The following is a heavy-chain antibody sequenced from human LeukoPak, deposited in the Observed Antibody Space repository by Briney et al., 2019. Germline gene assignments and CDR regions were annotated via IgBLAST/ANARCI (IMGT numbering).Heavy chain of an antibody. D-gene: IGHD6-13*01. CDR1: GGSFSGYY. V-gene: IGHV4-34*01. Sequence: SETLSLTCAVYGGSFSGYYWSWIRQPPGKGLEWIGEINHSGSTNYNPSLKSRVTISVDTSKNQFSLKLSSVTAADTAVYYCAKVAAAGHLDHFDYWGQGTLVTVSS. CDR3: AKVAAAGHLDHFDY. J-gene: IGHJ4*02. CDR2: INHSGST.